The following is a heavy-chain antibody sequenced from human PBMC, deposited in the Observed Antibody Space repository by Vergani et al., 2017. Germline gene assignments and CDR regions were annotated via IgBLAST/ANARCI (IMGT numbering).Heavy chain of an antibody. Sequence: EVQLLESGGGLVQPGGSLRLSCAASGFTFSSYAMSWVHQAPGKGLEWVSAISGSGGSTYYADSVKGRFTISRDNSKNTLYLQMNSLRAEDTAVYYCAKDQWGSGDPIDAFDIWGQGTMVTVSS. CDR2: ISGSGGST. V-gene: IGHV3-23*01. J-gene: IGHJ3*02. D-gene: IGHD6-25*01. CDR1: GFTFSSYA. CDR3: AKDQWGSGDPIDAFDI.